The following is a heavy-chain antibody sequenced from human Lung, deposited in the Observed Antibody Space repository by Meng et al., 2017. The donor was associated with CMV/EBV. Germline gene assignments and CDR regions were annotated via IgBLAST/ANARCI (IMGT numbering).Heavy chain of an antibody. V-gene: IGHV4-34*01. CDR1: GGSFSGYY. D-gene: IGHD3-3*01. CDR3: ARTTYDFWSGIYYYYYYGMDV. J-gene: IGHJ6*02. Sequence: SETLSLTCAVYGGSFSGYYWSWIRQPPGKGLEWIGEINHSGSTNYNPSLKSRVTISVDTSKNQFSLKLSSVTAADTAVYYCARTTYDFWSGIYYYYYYGMDVWGQRTTVTVSS. CDR2: INHSGST.